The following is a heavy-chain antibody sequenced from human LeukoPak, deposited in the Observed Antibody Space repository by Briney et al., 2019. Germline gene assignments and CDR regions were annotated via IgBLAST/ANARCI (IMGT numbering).Heavy chain of an antibody. J-gene: IGHJ5*02. Sequence: SETLSLTCTVSGGSISSYYWSWIRQPPGKGLEWIGYIYYSGSTNYNPSLKSRVTISVDTSKNQFSLKLSSVTAADTAVYYCASGIWFGESYWFDPWGQGTLVTVSS. CDR1: GGSISSYY. D-gene: IGHD3-10*01. CDR3: ASGIWFGESYWFDP. CDR2: IYYSGST. V-gene: IGHV4-59*01.